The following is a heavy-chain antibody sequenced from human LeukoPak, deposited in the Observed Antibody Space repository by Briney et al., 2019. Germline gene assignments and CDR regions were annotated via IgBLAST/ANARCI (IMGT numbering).Heavy chain of an antibody. D-gene: IGHD2-15*01. CDR1: GYSFTSYW. Sequence: KYGESLKISCKGSGYSFTSYWIGWVRQMPGKGLEWMGIIYPGDSDTRYSPSFQGQVTISADKSISTAYLQWSSLKASDSAMYYCTREAGRYCSGGTCYFHRSFDYWGQGTLVTVSS. CDR3: TREAGRYCSGGTCYFHRSFDY. CDR2: IYPGDSDT. V-gene: IGHV5-51*01. J-gene: IGHJ4*02.